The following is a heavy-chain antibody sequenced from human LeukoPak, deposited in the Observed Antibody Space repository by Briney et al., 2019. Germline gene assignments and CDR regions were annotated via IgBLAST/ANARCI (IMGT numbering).Heavy chain of an antibody. CDR2: IYSGGST. D-gene: IGHD3-10*01. CDR1: EFSVGSNY. J-gene: IGHJ6*03. CDR3: ARVKYGSGRLIYYYYYMDV. V-gene: IGHV3-66*01. Sequence: GGSLRLSCAASEFSVGSNYMTWVRQAPGKGLEWVSLIYSGGSTYYADSVKGRFTISRDNSKNTLYLQMNSLRAEDTAVYYCARVKYGSGRLIYYYYYMDVWGKGTTVTISS.